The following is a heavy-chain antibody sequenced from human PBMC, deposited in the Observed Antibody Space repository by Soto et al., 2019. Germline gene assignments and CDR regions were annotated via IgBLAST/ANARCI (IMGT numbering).Heavy chain of an antibody. CDR3: ARASYYSDSFGYFLDS. Sequence: PSGTLSLTCTVPGGSISPYHWSCIPQTPRKALEWFAYIYYSGSTNYNPSLKSRVTISVDTSKNQCSLKLSSVTAADTAVYDCARASYYSDSFGYFLDSWGQGTLVTVS. CDR1: GGSISPYH. D-gene: IGHD3-22*01. CDR2: IYYSGST. J-gene: IGHJ4*02. V-gene: IGHV4-59*07.